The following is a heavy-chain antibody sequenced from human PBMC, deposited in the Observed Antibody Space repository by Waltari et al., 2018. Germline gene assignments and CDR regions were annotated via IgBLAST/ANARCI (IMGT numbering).Heavy chain of an antibody. CDR2: IYYSGST. Sequence: QLQLQESGPGLVKPSETLSLTCTVSGGSISSSSYYWGWIRQPPGKGLEWIGSIYYSGSTYDNPSLNSRVTISVDTSKNQFSLKLSSVTAADTAVYYCARQVWTAGYYFDYWGQGTLVTVSS. CDR3: ARQVWTAGYYFDY. V-gene: IGHV4-39*01. J-gene: IGHJ4*02. CDR1: GGSISSSSYY. D-gene: IGHD3-16*01.